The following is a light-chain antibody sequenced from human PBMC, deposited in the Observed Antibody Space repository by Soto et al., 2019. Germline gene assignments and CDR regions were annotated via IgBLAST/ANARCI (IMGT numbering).Light chain of an antibody. Sequence: EIVMTQSPATLSVSPGERAALSCCASQSVSSNLAWYQQKPGQPPRLLIYGASTRATGIPARFSGSGSGTEFTLTISSLQSEDFAVYYCQQYNNWPKTFGQGTKVEIK. CDR3: QQYNNWPKT. CDR2: GAS. CDR1: QSVSSN. V-gene: IGKV3-15*01. J-gene: IGKJ1*01.